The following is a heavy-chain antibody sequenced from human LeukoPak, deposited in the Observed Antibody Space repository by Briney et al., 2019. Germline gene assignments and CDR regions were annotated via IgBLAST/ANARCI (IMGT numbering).Heavy chain of an antibody. CDR3: TTDYYDSSGYFQGPFDY. CDR2: IKSKTDGGTT. D-gene: IGHD3-22*01. J-gene: IGHJ4*02. CDR1: GFTFSSAW. Sequence: GGSLRLSCAASGFTFSSAWMSWVRQAPGKGLEWVGRIKSKTDGGTTDYAAPVKGRFTISRDDSKNTLYLQMNSLKTEDTAVYYCTTDYYDSSGYFQGPFDYWGQGTLVTVSS. V-gene: IGHV3-15*01.